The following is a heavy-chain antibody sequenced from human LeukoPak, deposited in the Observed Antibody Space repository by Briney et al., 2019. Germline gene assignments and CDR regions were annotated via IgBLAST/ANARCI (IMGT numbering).Heavy chain of an antibody. Sequence: GGSLRLSCAASGFTVSTNYMTWVRQAPGKGLEWVSVIYSGGSTYYADSVKGRFTIPRDNSKNTLYLQMNSLRAEDTAMYYCARVGYSYAFDVWGQGTMVTVSS. V-gene: IGHV3-66*01. CDR3: ARVGYSYAFDV. CDR2: IYSGGST. CDR1: GFTVSTNY. D-gene: IGHD1-1*01. J-gene: IGHJ3*01.